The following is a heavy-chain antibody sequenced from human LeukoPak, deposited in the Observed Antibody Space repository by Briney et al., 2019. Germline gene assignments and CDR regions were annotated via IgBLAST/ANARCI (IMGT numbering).Heavy chain of an antibody. D-gene: IGHD2-15*01. J-gene: IGHJ4*02. Sequence: SETLSLTCTVSSGSVSSGSYYWSWIRQPPGKGLEWIGYIYYSGSTNYNPSLKSRVTISVDTSKNQFSLKLSSVTAADTAVYYCARAENCSGGSCYSALFDYWGQGTLVTVSS. CDR1: SGSVSSGSYY. CDR3: ARAENCSGGSCYSALFDY. V-gene: IGHV4-61*01. CDR2: IYYSGST.